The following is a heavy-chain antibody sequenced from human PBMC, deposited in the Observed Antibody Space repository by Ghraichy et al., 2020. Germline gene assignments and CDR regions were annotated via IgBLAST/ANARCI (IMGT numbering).Heavy chain of an antibody. Sequence: ASVKVSCKASGYTFTSYYMHWVRQAPGQGLEWMGIINPSGGSTSYAQKFQGRVTMTRDTSTSTVYMELSSLRSEDTAVYYCAREKSTRTPLGYCSGGSCPRGGFDPWGQGTLVTVSS. V-gene: IGHV1-46*01. D-gene: IGHD2-15*01. J-gene: IGHJ5*02. CDR2: INPSGGST. CDR1: GYTFTSYY. CDR3: AREKSTRTPLGYCSGGSCPRGGFDP.